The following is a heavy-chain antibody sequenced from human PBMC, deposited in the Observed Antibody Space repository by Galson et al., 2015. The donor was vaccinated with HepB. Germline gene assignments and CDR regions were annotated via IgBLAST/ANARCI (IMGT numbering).Heavy chain of an antibody. V-gene: IGHV3-11*06. D-gene: IGHD1-26*01. Sequence: SLRLSCAASGFTFSDYYMSWIRQAPGKGLECVSFISSSSSFTNYADSVKGRFTVSRDNAKNSLFLQMSSLRDEDTAVYYCARTEGVGTAGYFDSWGPGILVTVSP. CDR2: ISSSSSFT. CDR1: GFTFSDYY. J-gene: IGHJ4*02. CDR3: ARTEGVGTAGYFDS.